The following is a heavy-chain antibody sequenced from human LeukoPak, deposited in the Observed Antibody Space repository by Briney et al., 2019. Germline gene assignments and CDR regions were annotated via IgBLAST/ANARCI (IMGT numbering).Heavy chain of an antibody. J-gene: IGHJ4*02. Sequence: GVSLRLSCTASGFSFTSFGMSWVRQAPGKGLDWVSTVSGGGADTYYADSVKGRFTISRDNSKATVYLQMSSLRAEDTAIYYCAKGNTANRNPNFDYWGQGTLVTVSS. CDR1: GFSFTSFG. V-gene: IGHV3-23*01. D-gene: IGHD5-18*01. CDR2: VSGGGADT. CDR3: AKGNTANRNPNFDY.